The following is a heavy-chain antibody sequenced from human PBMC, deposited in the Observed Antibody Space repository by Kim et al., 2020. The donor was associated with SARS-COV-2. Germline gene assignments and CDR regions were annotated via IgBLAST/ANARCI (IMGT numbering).Heavy chain of an antibody. V-gene: IGHV3-9*01. Sequence: GGSLRLSCAASGFTFDDYAMHWVRPAPGKGLEWVSGISWNSGSIGYADSVKGRFTISRDNAKNSLYLQMNSLRAEDTALYYCAGSGYDSAYWGQGTLVTV. CDR3: AGSGYDSAY. J-gene: IGHJ4*02. CDR1: GFTFDDYA. CDR2: ISWNSGSI. D-gene: IGHD5-12*01.